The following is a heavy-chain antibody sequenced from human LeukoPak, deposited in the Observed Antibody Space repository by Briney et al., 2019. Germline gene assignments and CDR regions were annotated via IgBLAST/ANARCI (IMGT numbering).Heavy chain of an antibody. V-gene: IGHV4-34*01. D-gene: IGHD1-7*01. CDR1: GGSFSGYY. J-gene: IGHJ4*02. CDR2: INHSGST. Sequence: SETLSLTCAVYGGSFSGYYWSWIRQPPGKGLEWIGEINHSGSTNYNPSLKSRVTISVDTSKNQFSLKLSSVTAADTAVYHCARLNYGPGAHSFDYWGQGTLVTVSS. CDR3: ARLNYGPGAHSFDY.